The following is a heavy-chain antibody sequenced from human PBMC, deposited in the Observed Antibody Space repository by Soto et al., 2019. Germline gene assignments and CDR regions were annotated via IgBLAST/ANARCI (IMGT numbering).Heavy chain of an antibody. V-gene: IGHV4-4*02. CDR3: ARNRYGGYDFDY. J-gene: IGHJ4*02. CDR1: SGSITSSNW. Sequence: QVQLQESGPGLVKPSGTLSLTCGVSSGSITSSNWWSWVRQPPGKGLVWIGEVSHTRNTNYIPSLKSRVTISVDKSRNQFSLRLSSVTAADTAVYYCARNRYGGYDFDYWGQGTLVTVSS. CDR2: VSHTRNT. D-gene: IGHD5-12*01.